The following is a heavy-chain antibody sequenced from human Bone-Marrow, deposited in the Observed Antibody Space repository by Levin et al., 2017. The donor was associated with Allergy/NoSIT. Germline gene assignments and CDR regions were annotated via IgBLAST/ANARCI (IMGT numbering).Heavy chain of an antibody. CDR3: TTDWDGSRYCSGGSGYVGY. Sequence: GGSLRLSCAASGFTFSNAWMSWVRQAPGKGLEWVGRIKSKTDGGTTDYAAPVKGRFTISRDDSKNTLYLQMNSLKTEDTAVYYCTTDWDGSRYCSGGSGYVGYWGQGTLVTVSS. CDR2: IKSKTDGGTT. D-gene: IGHD2-15*01. CDR1: GFTFSNAW. V-gene: IGHV3-15*01. J-gene: IGHJ4*02.